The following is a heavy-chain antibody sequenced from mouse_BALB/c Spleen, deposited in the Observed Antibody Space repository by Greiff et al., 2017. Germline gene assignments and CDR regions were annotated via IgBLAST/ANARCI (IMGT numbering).Heavy chain of an antibody. Sequence: EVQLVESGGGLVQPGGSLRLSCATSGFTFTDYYMSWVRQPPGKALEWLGFIRNKANGYTTEYSASVKGRFTISRDNSQSILYLQMNTLRDEDSATYYCARNGDSSWFAYWGQGTLVTVSA. CDR3: ARNGDSSWFAY. CDR1: GFTFTDYY. V-gene: IGHV7-3*02. D-gene: IGHD3-2*01. CDR2: IRNKANGYTT. J-gene: IGHJ3*01.